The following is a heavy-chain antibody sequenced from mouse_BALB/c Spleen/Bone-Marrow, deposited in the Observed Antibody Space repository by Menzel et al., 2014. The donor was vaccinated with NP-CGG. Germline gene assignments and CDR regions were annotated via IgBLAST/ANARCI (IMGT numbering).Heavy chain of an antibody. CDR2: IDTSDSYT. CDR1: GYAFTDRW. D-gene: IGHD2-4*01. CDR3: ARGGDDFSLDY. Sequence: VHLVESGTELVMPGASVKMSCKASGYAFTDRWIHWVKQRPGQGLEWIGAIDTSDSYTNYNQKFKGKATLTVDESSSTAYIHLSSLTSEDSAVYYCARGGDDFSLDYRGQRTSVTVSS. V-gene: IGHV1-69*01. J-gene: IGHJ4*01.